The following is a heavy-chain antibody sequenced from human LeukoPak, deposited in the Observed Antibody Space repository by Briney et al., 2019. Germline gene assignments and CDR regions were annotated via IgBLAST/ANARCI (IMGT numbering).Heavy chain of an antibody. D-gene: IGHD2/OR15-2a*01. CDR1: GGSISSGDYY. J-gene: IGHJ4*02. V-gene: IGHV4-31*03. Sequence: SQTLSLTCTVSGGSISSGDYYWSWIRQHPGKGLEWIGYIYYSGSTYYNPSLKSRVTISVDTSKNQFSLELSSVTAADTAVYYCARDPDFLYFDYWGQGTLVTVSS. CDR2: IYYSGST. CDR3: ARDPDFLYFDY.